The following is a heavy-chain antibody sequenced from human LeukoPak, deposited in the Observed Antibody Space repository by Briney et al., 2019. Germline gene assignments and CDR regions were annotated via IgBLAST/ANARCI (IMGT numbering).Heavy chain of an antibody. CDR3: AREEEMDNFRYYMDV. Sequence: PGGSLRLSCTASGFIFNAYMMDWVRQAPGKGLEWVSSISTSSDYIYYADSVKGRFTTSRDNSKNSVFLQINSVRAEDTAVYYCAREEEMDNFRYYMDVWGKGTTVIVSS. CDR1: GFIFNAYM. V-gene: IGHV3-21*01. CDR2: ISTSSDYI. J-gene: IGHJ6*03. D-gene: IGHD5-24*01.